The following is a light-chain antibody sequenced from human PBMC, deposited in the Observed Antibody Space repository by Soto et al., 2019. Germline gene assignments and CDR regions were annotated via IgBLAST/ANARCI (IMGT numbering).Light chain of an antibody. J-gene: IGLJ2*01. CDR3: GTWENSLSAV. V-gene: IGLV1-51*01. CDR1: SSNIGSNY. CDR2: DNG. Sequence: QSVLTQPPSVSAAPGQKVTISCSGSSSNIGSNYVSWYQQLPGTAPKLLIYDNGKRPSGIPDRFSGSQSGTSATLGITGLQTGDEADDYCGTWENSLSAVFGGGTKLTVL.